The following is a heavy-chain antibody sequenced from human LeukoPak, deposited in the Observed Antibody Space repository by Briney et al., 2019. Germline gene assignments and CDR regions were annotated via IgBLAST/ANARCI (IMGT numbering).Heavy chain of an antibody. D-gene: IGHD1-26*01. CDR3: GKEWYSGSPGDY. Sequence: PGGCLRLSCAPSGFTSCSDGTHWVRPAPGKGLEWVAFARYVGSKKYYTDSVKGRFTISRDNCNNTLYLEMNSLRTEYTAVYYGGKEWYSGSPGDYWGQGTLVTVSS. CDR1: GFTSCSDG. CDR2: ARYVGSKK. V-gene: IGHV3-30*02. J-gene: IGHJ4*02.